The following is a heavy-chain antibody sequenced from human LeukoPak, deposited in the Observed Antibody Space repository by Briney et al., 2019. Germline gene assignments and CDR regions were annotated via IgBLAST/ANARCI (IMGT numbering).Heavy chain of an antibody. CDR1: GGSISSYY. CDR2: IYYSGSI. Sequence: PSETLSLTWTVSGGSISSYYWSWIRQPPGKGLEWIGYIYYSGSINYNPSLKSRVTISVDTSKNQFSLKLSSVTAADTAVYYCARSGYSYDYAIDIWGQGTMVAVSS. D-gene: IGHD5-18*01. CDR3: ARSGYSYDYAIDI. J-gene: IGHJ3*02. V-gene: IGHV4-59*01.